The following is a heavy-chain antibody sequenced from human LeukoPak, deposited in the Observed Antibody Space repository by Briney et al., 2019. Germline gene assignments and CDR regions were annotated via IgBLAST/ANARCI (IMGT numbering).Heavy chain of an antibody. D-gene: IGHD5-18*01. J-gene: IGHJ4*02. CDR3: ARDVDTAILTAFDY. CDR1: GFTFSSYA. CDR2: ISYDGSNK. V-gene: IGHV3-30*04. Sequence: PGGSLRLSCAASGFTFSSYAMHWVRQAPGKGLEWVAVISYDGSNKYYADSVKGRFTISRDNSKNTLYPQMNSLRAEDTAVYYCARDVDTAILTAFDYWGQGTLVTVS.